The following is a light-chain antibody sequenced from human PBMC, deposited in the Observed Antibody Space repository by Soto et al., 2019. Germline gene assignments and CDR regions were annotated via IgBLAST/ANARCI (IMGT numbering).Light chain of an antibody. Sequence: QSVLTQPASVSGSPGQSITISCTGASSDVGSYNLVSWYQQHPGKAPELMIYEGSKRPSGASNRFSGSKSGNTASLTISGLQAEDEADYYCCSYAGSSTFVYVFGTGTKVTVL. CDR3: CSYAGSSTFVYV. CDR1: SSDVGSYNL. J-gene: IGLJ1*01. V-gene: IGLV2-23*03. CDR2: EGS.